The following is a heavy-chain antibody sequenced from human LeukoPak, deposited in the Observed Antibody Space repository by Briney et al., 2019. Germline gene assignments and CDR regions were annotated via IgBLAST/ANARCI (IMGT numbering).Heavy chain of an antibody. D-gene: IGHD1-26*01. J-gene: IGHJ5*02. V-gene: IGHV4-4*07. CDR2: IYTSGST. Sequence: SETLSLTCTVSGGTTSSYYWSWIRQPAGKGLEWIGRIYTSGSTNYNPSLKSRVTISVDTSKNQFSLKLSSVTAADTAVYYCARHLATWSGWFDPWGQGTLVTASS. CDR1: GGTTSSYY. CDR3: ARHLATWSGWFDP.